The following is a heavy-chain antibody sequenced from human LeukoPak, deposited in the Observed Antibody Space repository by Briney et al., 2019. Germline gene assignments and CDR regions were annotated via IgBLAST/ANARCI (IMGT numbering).Heavy chain of an antibody. CDR3: ARVGTYYDFWSGYTSSYGMDV. V-gene: IGHV1-8*01. J-gene: IGHJ6*02. D-gene: IGHD3-3*01. Sequence: GASVKVSCKASGYTFTSYDINCVRQATGQGLEWRGWMNPNSGNTGYAQKFQGRVTMTRNTSISTAYMELSSLRSEDTAVYYCARVGTYYDFWSGYTSSYGMDVWGQGTTVTVSS. CDR1: GYTFTSYD. CDR2: MNPNSGNT.